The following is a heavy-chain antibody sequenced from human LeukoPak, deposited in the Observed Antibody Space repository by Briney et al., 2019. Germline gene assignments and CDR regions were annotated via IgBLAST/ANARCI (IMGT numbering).Heavy chain of an antibody. D-gene: IGHD2-15*01. CDR3: ARDLGYCTGGTCYPNWFDP. Sequence: ASVKVSCKASGYTFTSYAMHWVRRAPGQRLEWMGWINAGNDNTKYSQKFQGRVTITRDTSASTAYMELSSLRSGDTAVYYCARDLGYCTGGTCYPNWFDPWGQGTLVTVSS. CDR2: INAGNDNT. CDR1: GYTFTSYA. J-gene: IGHJ5*02. V-gene: IGHV1-3*01.